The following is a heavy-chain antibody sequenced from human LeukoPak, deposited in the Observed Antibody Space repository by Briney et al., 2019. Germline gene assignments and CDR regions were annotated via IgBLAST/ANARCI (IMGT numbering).Heavy chain of an antibody. V-gene: IGHV1-2*02. Sequence: ASVKVSCKASGYTFTGYYMHWVRQAPGQGLEWMGWINPNSGGTNYAQKFQGRVTMTRDTSISTAYMELSRLRSDDTAVYYCAXXLFGGVTTGEFDYWGQGTLVTVSS. D-gene: IGHD4-11*01. J-gene: IGHJ4*02. CDR2: INPNSGGT. CDR3: AXXLFGGVTTGEFDY. CDR1: GYTFTGYY.